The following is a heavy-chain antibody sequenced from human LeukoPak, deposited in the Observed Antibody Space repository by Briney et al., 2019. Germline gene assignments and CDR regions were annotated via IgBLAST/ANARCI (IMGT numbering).Heavy chain of an antibody. Sequence: PGGSLRLSCVASGFTFNNYGIHWIRQAPGKGLEWAAFIRFDGSKKFYSDSVKGRFTISRDNSKNTLYLQMNSLRAEDSAVYFCAKDRPPQYDSGTYSDYWGQGTLVTVSS. CDR3: AKDRPPQYDSGTYSDY. CDR1: GFTFNNYG. D-gene: IGHD3-10*01. V-gene: IGHV3-30*02. J-gene: IGHJ4*02. CDR2: IRFDGSKK.